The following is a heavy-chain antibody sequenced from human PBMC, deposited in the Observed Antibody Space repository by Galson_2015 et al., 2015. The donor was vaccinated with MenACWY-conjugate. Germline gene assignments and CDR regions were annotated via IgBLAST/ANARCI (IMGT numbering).Heavy chain of an antibody. CDR1: GFTFSNAW. D-gene: IGHD5-18*01. V-gene: IGHV3-15*01. CDR3: TLRGEGYSYGDTFDY. Sequence: SLRLSCAASGFTFSNAWMSWVRQAPGKGLEWVGRIKSKTDGGTTDYAAPVKGRFTISRDDSKNTLYLQMNSLKTEDTAVYYCTLRGEGYSYGDTFDYWGQGTLVTVSS. J-gene: IGHJ4*02. CDR2: IKSKTDGGTT.